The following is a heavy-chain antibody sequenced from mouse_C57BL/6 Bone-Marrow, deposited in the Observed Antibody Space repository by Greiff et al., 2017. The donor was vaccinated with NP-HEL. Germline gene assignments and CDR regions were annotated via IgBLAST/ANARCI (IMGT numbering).Heavy chain of an antibody. CDR2: ISYDGSN. V-gene: IGHV3-6*01. D-gene: IGHD2-2*01. J-gene: IGHJ2*01. Sequence: VQLKESGPGLVKPSQSLSLTCSVTGYSITSGYYWNWIRQFPGNKLEWMGYISYDGSNNYNPSLKNRISISRDTSTNQFFLKLNSVTTEDTATYYCARDGSYYFDYWGQGTTLTVSS. CDR1: GYSITSGYY. CDR3: ARDGSYYFDY.